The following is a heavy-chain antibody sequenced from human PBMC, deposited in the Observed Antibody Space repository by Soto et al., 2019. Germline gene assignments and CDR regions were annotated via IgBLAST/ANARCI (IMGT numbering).Heavy chain of an antibody. CDR1: VFSISIGYYY. D-gene: IGHD4-4*01. Sequence: SATXSLTCTVSVFSISIGYYYWSWIRQPPGKGLEWIGYIYYSGSTYYNPSLKSRVTISVDTSKNQFSLKLSSVTAADKAVYYCAREENKVRYWLETWGQGTLVTVSS. J-gene: IGHJ5*02. CDR2: IYYSGST. CDR3: AREENKVRYWLET. V-gene: IGHV4-30-4*01.